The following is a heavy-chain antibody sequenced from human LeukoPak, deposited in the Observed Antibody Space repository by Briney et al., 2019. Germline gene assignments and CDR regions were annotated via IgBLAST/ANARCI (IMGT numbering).Heavy chain of an antibody. CDR2: IITSSSYI. CDR1: GFTFNRYN. CDR3: ARGDKQLGVYYYYYMDV. J-gene: IGHJ6*03. D-gene: IGHD6-6*01. V-gene: IGHV3-21*01. Sequence: GGSLRLSCAASGFTFNRYNMNWVRRAPGKGLEWVSSIITSSSYIYYADSVRGRFTISRDNAKNSLYLQMNSLRAEDTAVYYCARGDKQLGVYYYYYMDVWGKGTTVTVSS.